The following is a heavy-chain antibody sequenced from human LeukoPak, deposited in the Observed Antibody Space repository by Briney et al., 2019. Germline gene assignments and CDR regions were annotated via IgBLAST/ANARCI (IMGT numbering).Heavy chain of an antibody. D-gene: IGHD3-22*01. Sequence: ASVKVSCKASGYTFTSYAIQWVRQAPGQGLEWMGWISAYNGNTNYAQKLQGRVTMTTDTSTSTAYMELRSLRSDDTAVYYCARGELDYYYDSSGYYPFDYWGQGTLVTVSS. CDR1: GYTFTSYA. V-gene: IGHV1-18*01. J-gene: IGHJ4*02. CDR2: ISAYNGNT. CDR3: ARGELDYYYDSSGYYPFDY.